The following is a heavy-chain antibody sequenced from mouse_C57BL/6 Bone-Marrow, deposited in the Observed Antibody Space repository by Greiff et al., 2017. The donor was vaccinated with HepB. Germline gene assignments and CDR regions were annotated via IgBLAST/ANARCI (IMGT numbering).Heavy chain of an antibody. CDR2: INPSNGGT. D-gene: IGHD1-1*01. CDR3: ARSRGLLLGFAY. CDR1: GYTFTSYW. J-gene: IGHJ3*01. Sequence: VKLQQPGTELVKPGASVKLSCKASGYTFTSYWMHWVKQRPGQGLEWIGNINPSNGGTNYNEKFKSKATLTVDKSSSTAYMQLSSLTSEDSAVYYCARSRGLLLGFAYWGQGTLVTVSA. V-gene: IGHV1-53*01.